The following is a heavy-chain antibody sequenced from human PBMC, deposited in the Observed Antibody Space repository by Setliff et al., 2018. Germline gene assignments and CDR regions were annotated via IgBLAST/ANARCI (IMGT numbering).Heavy chain of an antibody. CDR2: IHYRGTT. Sequence: TLSLPCTVSGDSISSGSHSWGWIRQPPGQGLEWIGRIHYRGTTYSNVSLASRLTISVDTSNNQFSLSLSSVTAADTAVYYCARMSGFQYIDVWDKGTTVTVS. V-gene: IGHV4-39*01. J-gene: IGHJ6*03. CDR1: GDSISSGSHS. D-gene: IGHD3-3*01. CDR3: ARMSGFQYIDV.